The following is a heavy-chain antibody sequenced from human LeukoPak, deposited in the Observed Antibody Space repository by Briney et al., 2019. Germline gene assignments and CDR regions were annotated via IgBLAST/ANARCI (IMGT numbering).Heavy chain of an antibody. CDR3: ARAPYNWNSEYYFDY. CDR1: GYTFTSYA. J-gene: IGHJ4*02. CDR2: INAGNGNT. Sequence: GASVKVSCKDSGYTFTSYAIHWVRQAPGQRLEWMGWINAGNGNTKYSQKFQGRVTITRDTSASTAYMELSSLRSEDTAVYYCARAPYNWNSEYYFDYWGQGTLVTVSS. D-gene: IGHD1-7*01. V-gene: IGHV1-3*01.